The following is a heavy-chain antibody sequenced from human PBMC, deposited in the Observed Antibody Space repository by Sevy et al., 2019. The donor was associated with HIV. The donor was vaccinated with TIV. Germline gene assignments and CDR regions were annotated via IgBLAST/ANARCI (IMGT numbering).Heavy chain of an antibody. J-gene: IGHJ3*02. D-gene: IGHD3-10*01. CDR2: VSYDGSNK. V-gene: IGHV3-30-3*01. Sequence: GGSLRLSCAASGFTFSSYAMHWVRQAPGKGLEWVAVVSYDGSNKDYADSVKGRFTISRDNSKNTLYLQMNSLRAEDTAVYYCARCRSITMVRGVIGTNDAFDIWGQGTMVTVSS. CDR3: ARCRSITMVRGVIGTNDAFDI. CDR1: GFTFSSYA.